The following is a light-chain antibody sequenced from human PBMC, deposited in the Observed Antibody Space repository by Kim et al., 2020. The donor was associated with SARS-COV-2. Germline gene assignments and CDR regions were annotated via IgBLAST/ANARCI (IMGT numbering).Light chain of an antibody. CDR2: DTS. CDR3: QQRSYWPWT. CDR1: HDVGNY. V-gene: IGKV3-11*01. J-gene: IGKJ1*01. Sequence: EVVLTQSPATLSLSPGERAALSCRASHDVGNYLAWYRQKPGQAPRLLIYDTSNRATGVSARFSGSGSTKDFTLTITSLEPEDFAVYYCQQRSYWPWTFGLGTKVDIK.